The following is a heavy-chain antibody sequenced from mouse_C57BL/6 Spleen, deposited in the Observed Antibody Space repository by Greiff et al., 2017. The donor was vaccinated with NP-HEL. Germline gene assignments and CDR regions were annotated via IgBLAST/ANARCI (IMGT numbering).Heavy chain of an antibody. D-gene: IGHD1-2*01. CDR1: GYTFTDYY. CDR3: ARGGAAYYGHAMDY. CDR2: INPYNGGT. V-gene: IGHV1-19*01. Sequence: VQLQQSGPVLVKPGASVKMSCKASGYTFTDYYMNWVKQSHGKSLEWIGVINPYNGGTSYNQKFKGKATLTVDKSSSTAYMELNSLTSEDSAVYYCARGGAAYYGHAMDYWGQGTSVTVSS. J-gene: IGHJ4*01.